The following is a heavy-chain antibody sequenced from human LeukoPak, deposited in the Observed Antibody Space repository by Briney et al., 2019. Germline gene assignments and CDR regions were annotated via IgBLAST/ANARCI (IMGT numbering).Heavy chain of an antibody. J-gene: IGHJ4*02. D-gene: IGHD5-12*01. Sequence: PSETLSLTCTVSGGSIGSYSWNWIRQSPGKGLEWIGRVYHSGSINYNPSLKSRVTISVDTSKNQFPLNLSSVTAADTAVYYCVSSYGGYVLDYWGQGTLVIVSS. CDR2: VYHSGSI. CDR3: VSSYGGYVLDY. V-gene: IGHV4-59*01. CDR1: GGSIGSYS.